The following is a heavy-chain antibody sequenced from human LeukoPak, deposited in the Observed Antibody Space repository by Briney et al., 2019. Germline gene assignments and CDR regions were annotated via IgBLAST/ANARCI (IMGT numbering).Heavy chain of an antibody. V-gene: IGHV3-74*01. CDR3: ARVNVCPRCHFDY. CDR2: ISGTGANT. CDR1: GFTFSNAW. D-gene: IGHD3-16*01. Sequence: GGSLRLSCVASGFTFSNAWMNWVRQAPGKGLEWVSLISGTGANTYYADSVKGRFTISRDNAKNTLYLQMNSLRAEDTAVYYCARVNVCPRCHFDYWGQGTLVTVSS. J-gene: IGHJ4*02.